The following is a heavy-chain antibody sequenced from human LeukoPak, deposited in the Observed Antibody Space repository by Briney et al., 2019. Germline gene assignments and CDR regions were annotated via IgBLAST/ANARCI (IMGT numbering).Heavy chain of an antibody. V-gene: IGHV3-53*01. CDR3: ARGLFLSGYLDAFDI. D-gene: IGHD3-22*01. CDR2: IYSDGRT. Sequence: AGGSLRLSCAASGFTVSNKYMTWVRQAPGKGLEWVSLIYSDGRTYYADSVKGRCTISRDGSKNTLYLQMNSLRVEDTAVYYCARGLFLSGYLDAFDIWGQGTVVTVSS. J-gene: IGHJ3*02. CDR1: GFTVSNKY.